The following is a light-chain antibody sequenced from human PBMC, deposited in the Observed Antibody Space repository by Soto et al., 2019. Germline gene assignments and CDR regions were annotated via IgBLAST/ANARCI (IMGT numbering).Light chain of an antibody. CDR3: QQYRSAPRYS. CDR2: AVS. Sequence: DIVLTQSPGTLSLSPGERATLSCRASQSVDSRYLAWYQRKPGQAPRLLIYAVSSRATGIPDRFSASGSGTDFTLTISRLGPEDFAYYYCQQYRSAPRYSFGQGTKLEIK. CDR1: QSVDSRY. V-gene: IGKV3-20*01. J-gene: IGKJ2*03.